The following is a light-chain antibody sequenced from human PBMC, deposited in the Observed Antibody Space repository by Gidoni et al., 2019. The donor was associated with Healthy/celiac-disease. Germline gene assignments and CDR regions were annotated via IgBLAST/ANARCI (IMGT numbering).Light chain of an antibody. J-gene: IGKJ2*01. CDR2: GAS. CDR3: QQYGSSPEYT. Sequence: EIVLTQSPGTLSLSPGERATLSCRASQSVSSSYLACYQQKPGQAPRLLIYGASSRATGIPDMFSGSGSGTDFTLTINRLEPEDFAVYYCQQYGSSPEYTFGQGTKLEIK. CDR1: QSVSSSY. V-gene: IGKV3-20*01.